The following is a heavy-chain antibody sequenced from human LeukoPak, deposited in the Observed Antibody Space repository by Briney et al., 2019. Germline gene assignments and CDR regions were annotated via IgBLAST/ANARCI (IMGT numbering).Heavy chain of an antibody. V-gene: IGHV4-4*02. CDR2: IYHSGST. J-gene: IGHJ4*02. CDR3: ARTYDILTGYAYFDY. Sequence: SGTLSLTCAVSGGSISSSNWWSWVRQPPGKGLEWIGEIYHSGSTNYNPPLKSRVTISVDKSKNQFSLKLSSVTAADTAVYYCARTYDILTGYAYFDYWGQGTLVTVSS. CDR1: GGSISSSNW. D-gene: IGHD3-9*01.